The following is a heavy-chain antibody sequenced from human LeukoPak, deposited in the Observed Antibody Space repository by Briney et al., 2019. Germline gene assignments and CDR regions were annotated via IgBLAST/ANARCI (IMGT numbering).Heavy chain of an antibody. Sequence: GASVKVSCKASGGTFSSYAISWVRQAPGQGLEWMGWISGDNGNPNSAQKFQGRVTLTTDTSTSTAYLEMRSLRSDDTAVYYCARTHSNGWYSLGYYYMDVWGNGTTVTVSS. V-gene: IGHV1-18*01. CDR2: ISGDNGNP. J-gene: IGHJ6*03. D-gene: IGHD6-19*01. CDR1: GGTFSSYA. CDR3: ARTHSNGWYSLGYYYMDV.